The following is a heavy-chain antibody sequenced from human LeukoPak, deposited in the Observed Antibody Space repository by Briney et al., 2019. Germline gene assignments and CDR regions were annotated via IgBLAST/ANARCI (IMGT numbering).Heavy chain of an antibody. J-gene: IGHJ6*03. Sequence: PSETLSLTCAVSGYSISSGYYWVWIRRPPGKGLEWIGSIYHSGSTYYNPPLKSRVTISVDTSKNQFSLKLSSVPAADTAVYYCARPGIVGYYYYYMDVWGKGTTVTVSS. D-gene: IGHD1-26*01. CDR3: ARPGIVGYYYYYMDV. CDR2: IYHSGST. V-gene: IGHV4-38-2*01. CDR1: GYSISSGYY.